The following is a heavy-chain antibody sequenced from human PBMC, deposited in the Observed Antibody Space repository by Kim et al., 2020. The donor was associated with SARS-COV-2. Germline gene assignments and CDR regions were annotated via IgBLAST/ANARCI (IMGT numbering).Heavy chain of an antibody. V-gene: IGHV4-59*01. CDR2: IYYTGST. CDR3: ARCCSGDGCFSRASCAY. D-gene: IGHD2-15*01. CDR1: GGSISGYY. Sequence: SETLSLTCTVSGGSISGYYWSWIRQPPRKELEWIGYIYYTGSTSYNPSLRSRVDISLDTSKKQFSLKLSSVTAADTAVYYCARCCSGDGCFSRASCAYWGQGILVTVSS. J-gene: IGHJ4*02.